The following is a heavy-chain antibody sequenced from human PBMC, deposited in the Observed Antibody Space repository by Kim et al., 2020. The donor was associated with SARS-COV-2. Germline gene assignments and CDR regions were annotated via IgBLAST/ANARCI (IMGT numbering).Heavy chain of an antibody. CDR3: ARDPSRFRLQSYFDY. D-gene: IGHD2-2*01. CDR2: ISYDGSNK. CDR1: GFTFSSYG. V-gene: IGHV3-33*05. Sequence: GGSLRLSCAASGFTFSSYGMHWVRQAPGKGLEWVAVISYDGSNKYYADSVKGRFTISRDNSKNTLYLQMNSLRAEDTAVYYCARDPSRFRLQSYFDYWG. J-gene: IGHJ4*01.